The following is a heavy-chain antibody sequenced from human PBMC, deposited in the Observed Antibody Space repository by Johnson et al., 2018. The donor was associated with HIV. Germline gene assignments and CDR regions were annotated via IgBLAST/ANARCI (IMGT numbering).Heavy chain of an antibody. Sequence: VQLVESGGGLVKPGGSLRLSCAASGFTFSSYAMHWVRQAPGKGLEWVAVISYDGSNKYYADSVKGRFTISRDNSKNTLYLQMNSLRAEDTAVYYCAREPGIAVAGTDAFDIWGQGTMVTVSS. CDR1: GFTFSSYA. D-gene: IGHD6-19*01. CDR3: AREPGIAVAGTDAFDI. V-gene: IGHV3-30*04. CDR2: ISYDGSNK. J-gene: IGHJ3*02.